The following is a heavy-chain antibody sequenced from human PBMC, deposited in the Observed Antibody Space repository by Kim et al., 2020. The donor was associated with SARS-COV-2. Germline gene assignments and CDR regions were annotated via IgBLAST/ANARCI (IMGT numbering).Heavy chain of an antibody. V-gene: IGHV4-39*07. J-gene: IGHJ4*02. CDR1: GGSISSSSYY. Sequence: SETLSLTCTVSGGSISSSSYYWGWIRQPPGKGLEWIGSIYYSGSTYYNPSLKSRVTISVDTSKNQFSLKLSSVTAADTAVYYCARALVERYFDWLTFDYWGQGTLVTVSS. CDR3: ARALVERYFDWLTFDY. D-gene: IGHD3-9*01. CDR2: IYYSGST.